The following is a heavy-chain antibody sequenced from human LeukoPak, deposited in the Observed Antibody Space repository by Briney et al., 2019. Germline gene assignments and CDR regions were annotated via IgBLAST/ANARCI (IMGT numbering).Heavy chain of an antibody. V-gene: IGHV3-53*01. J-gene: IGHJ4*02. CDR3: ARRDYYGSGSPDF. CDR1: GLIVSSSY. CDR2: IYSGGGT. Sequence: PGGSLRLSCAASGLIVSSSYMSWVRQAPGKGLEWVSVIYSGGGTYHADSVKGRFTISRDNSKNMLYLQMNSLRAEDTAVYYCARRDYYGSGSPDFWGQGTLVTVSS. D-gene: IGHD3-10*01.